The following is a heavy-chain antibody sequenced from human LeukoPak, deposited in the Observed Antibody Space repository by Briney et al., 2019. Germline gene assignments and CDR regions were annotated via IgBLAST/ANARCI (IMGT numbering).Heavy chain of an antibody. V-gene: IGHV3-48*03. CDR1: GFIYSSFE. Sequence: GGSLRLSCAASGFIYSSFEMNWVRQAPGKGLEWISHISHTGDIKYADSVKGRFTISRDNAKNSQYLQMTSLRAEDTAVYYCARSSGSYRPFDSWGQGTLVTVSS. CDR2: ISHTGDI. J-gene: IGHJ4*02. CDR3: ARSSGSYRPFDS. D-gene: IGHD3-22*01.